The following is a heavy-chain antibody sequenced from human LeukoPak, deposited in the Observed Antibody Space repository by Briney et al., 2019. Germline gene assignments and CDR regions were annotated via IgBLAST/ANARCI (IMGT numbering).Heavy chain of an antibody. J-gene: IGHJ4*02. D-gene: IGHD3-10*01. V-gene: IGHV4-34*01. CDR1: GGSFSGYY. Sequence: SETLSLTCAVYGGSFSGYYWSWIRQPPGKGLEWIGAVHHSGSTYYNPSLKSRVTMSTDTSKSQFSLKLSSVTAADTAVYYCARDRSYFIFDYWGQGTLVTVSS. CDR2: VHHSGST. CDR3: ARDRSYFIFDY.